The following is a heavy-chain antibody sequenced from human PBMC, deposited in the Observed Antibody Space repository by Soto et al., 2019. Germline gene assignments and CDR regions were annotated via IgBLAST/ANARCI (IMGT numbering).Heavy chain of an antibody. V-gene: IGHV4-59*01. CDR3: ARDPSYYGSGSYYYFDF. Sequence: PSETLSLTCTVSGGSISSYYWSWIRQPPGKGLEWIGYIYYSGSTNYNPSLKSRVTISVDTSKNQFSLKLSSVTAADTAVYYCARDPSYYGSGSYYYFDFWGQGTLVTVSS. CDR1: GGSISSYY. D-gene: IGHD3-10*01. CDR2: IYYSGST. J-gene: IGHJ4*02.